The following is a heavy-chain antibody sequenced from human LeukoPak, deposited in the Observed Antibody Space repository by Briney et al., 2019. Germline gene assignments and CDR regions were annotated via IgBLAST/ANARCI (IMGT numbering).Heavy chain of an antibody. CDR2: IYYSGST. D-gene: IGHD6-13*01. CDR3: ASKVAAKVRDMDV. Sequence: SETLSLTCTVSGGSISSYYWSWIRQPPGKGLEWIGYIYYSGSTNYNPSLKSRVTISVDTSKNQFSLKLNSVTDADTAVYYCASKVAAKVRDMDVWGKGTTVTVS. J-gene: IGHJ6*03. V-gene: IGHV4-59*08. CDR1: GGSISSYY.